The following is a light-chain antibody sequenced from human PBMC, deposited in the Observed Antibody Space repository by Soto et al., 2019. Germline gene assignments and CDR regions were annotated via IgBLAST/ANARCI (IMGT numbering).Light chain of an antibody. CDR3: AAWDDSLNAFYV. J-gene: IGLJ1*01. Sequence: QSVLTQPPSASGTPGQRVTISCSGSSSNIGSNTVNWYQQLPGTAPKLLIYSNNQRPSGVPDRFSGSKSGTSASLAISGLQSEDEADYYCAAWDDSLNAFYVFGTGTKLTGL. CDR2: SNN. CDR1: SSNIGSNT. V-gene: IGLV1-44*01.